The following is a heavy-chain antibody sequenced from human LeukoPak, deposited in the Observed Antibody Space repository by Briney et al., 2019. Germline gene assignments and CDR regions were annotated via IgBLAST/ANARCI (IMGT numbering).Heavy chain of an antibody. V-gene: IGHV1-69*13. D-gene: IGHD4-17*01. J-gene: IGHJ5*02. CDR1: GGTFSSYA. CDR3: ARNGDYVLHWFDP. Sequence: SVKVSCKASGGTFSSYAISWVRQAPGQGLEWMGGIIPIFGTANYAQKFQGRVTITADESTSTAYMELSSLRSEDTAVYYCARNGDYVLHWFDPWGQGTLVTVSS. CDR2: IIPIFGTA.